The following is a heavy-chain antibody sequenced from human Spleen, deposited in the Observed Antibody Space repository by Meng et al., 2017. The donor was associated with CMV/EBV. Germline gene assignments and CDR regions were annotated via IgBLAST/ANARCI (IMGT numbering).Heavy chain of an antibody. CDR2: VFPILDIT. D-gene: IGHD6-13*01. CDR1: GGTFSSYT. CDR3: ARGGGSSWSAVDY. Sequence: SVKVSCKASGGTFSSYTVTWVRQAPGQGLEWMGRVFPILDITNYAQKFQGRVTITADKSTSTAYMELRSLRSDDTAVYYCARGGGSSWSAVDYWGQGTLVTVSS. J-gene: IGHJ4*02. V-gene: IGHV1-69*02.